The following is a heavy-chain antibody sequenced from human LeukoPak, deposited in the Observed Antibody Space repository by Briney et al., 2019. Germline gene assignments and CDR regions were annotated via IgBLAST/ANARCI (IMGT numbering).Heavy chain of an antibody. D-gene: IGHD2-15*01. J-gene: IGHJ5*02. Sequence: ASVKVSCKVSGYTLTELSMHWVRQAPGKGLEWMGGFDPEDGETIYAQKFQGRVTMTEDTSTDTAYMELSSLRSEDTAVYYCATDFLSCSGGSCQSWFDPWGQGTLVTVSS. CDR3: ATDFLSCSGGSCQSWFDP. V-gene: IGHV1-24*01. CDR2: FDPEDGET. CDR1: GYTLTELS.